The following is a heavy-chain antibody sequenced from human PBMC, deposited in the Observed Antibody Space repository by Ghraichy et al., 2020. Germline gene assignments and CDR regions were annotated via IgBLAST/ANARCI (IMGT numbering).Heavy chain of an antibody. J-gene: IGHJ3*02. CDR1: GGSVTNPNDQ. V-gene: IGHV4-61*01. CDR2: IRYSGST. Sequence: SETLSLTCTVSGGSVTNPNDQWSWFRQPPGKGLEWIGFIRYSGSTNYNPSLKSRVTISVDTSNNQFSLKLTSVTAADTALFYCARVGAFGTTGGSFDIWGQGTMVTVSS. CDR3: ARVGAFGTTGGSFDI. D-gene: IGHD3-16*01.